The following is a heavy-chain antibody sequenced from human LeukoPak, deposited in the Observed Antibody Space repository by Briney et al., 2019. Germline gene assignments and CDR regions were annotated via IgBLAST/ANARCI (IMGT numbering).Heavy chain of an antibody. CDR2: IYYSGST. CDR3: ASGFTMVRGVIINGWFDP. J-gene: IGHJ5*02. CDR1: GGSISSGGYY. D-gene: IGHD3-10*01. Sequence: SETLSLTCTVSGGSISSGGYYWSWIRQHPGKGLEWIGYIYYSGSTYYNPSLKSRVTISVDTSKNQFSLKLSSVTAADTAVYYCASGFTMVRGVIINGWFDPWGQGTLVTVSS. V-gene: IGHV4-31*03.